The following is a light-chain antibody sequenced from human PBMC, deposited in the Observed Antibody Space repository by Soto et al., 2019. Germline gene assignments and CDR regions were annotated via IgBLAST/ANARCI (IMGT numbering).Light chain of an antibody. CDR3: QQRRNWPLT. CDR2: DVS. CDR1: QSVDSY. J-gene: IGKJ4*01. Sequence: EIVLTQSPATLSLSPGERATLSCRASQSVDSYLTWYQQRPGQAPRLLVYDVSKRATGIPVRFSGSGSGTDFPLTISSLEPEDVAIYYCQQRRNWPLTFGGGTKVEIK. V-gene: IGKV3-11*01.